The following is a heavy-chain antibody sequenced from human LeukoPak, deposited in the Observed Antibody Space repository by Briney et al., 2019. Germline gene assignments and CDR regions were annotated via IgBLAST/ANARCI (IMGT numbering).Heavy chain of an antibody. D-gene: IGHD5-12*01. Sequence: SETLSLTCTVSGGSISGYYWTWIRQPPRTGLEWVGYISYSGSTSSHPSLKSRVTISLDMSKSQFSLKLTSVTAADTAVYYCVRGYSGYPYYLDYWGQGTLVTVSS. J-gene: IGHJ4*02. V-gene: IGHV4-59*08. CDR2: ISYSGST. CDR1: GGSISGYY. CDR3: VRGYSGYPYYLDY.